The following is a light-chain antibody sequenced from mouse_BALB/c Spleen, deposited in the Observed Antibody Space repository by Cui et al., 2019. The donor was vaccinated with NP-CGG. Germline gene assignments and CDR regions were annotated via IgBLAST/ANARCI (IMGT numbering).Light chain of an antibody. J-gene: IGLJ1*01. CDR1: TGAVTTSNY. CDR2: GTN. V-gene: IGLV1*01. CDR3: ALWYSNHWV. Sequence: QAVVPQQSALTTSPGETVTLTCRSSTGAVTTSNYANWVQEKPDHLFTGLIGGTNNRAPGVPARFSGSLIEDKAALTITWAQTEDEAIYFCALWYSNHWVFGGGTKLTVL.